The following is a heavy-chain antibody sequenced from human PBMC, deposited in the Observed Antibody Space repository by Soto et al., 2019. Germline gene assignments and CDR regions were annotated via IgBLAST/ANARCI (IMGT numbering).Heavy chain of an antibody. D-gene: IGHD4-17*01. V-gene: IGHV1-18*01. Sequence: QLQLVQSGPEAKKPGASVKVSCKASGYTFATSTISWLRQAPGQGPEWMGWIKAYSGNTNYAQKLQGRFTMTTDTSTSTAYMELRSLTTDDTAIYYCAIADYGDVDYWGQGTLVTVSS. CDR1: GYTFATST. CDR2: IKAYSGNT. CDR3: AIADYGDVDY. J-gene: IGHJ4*02.